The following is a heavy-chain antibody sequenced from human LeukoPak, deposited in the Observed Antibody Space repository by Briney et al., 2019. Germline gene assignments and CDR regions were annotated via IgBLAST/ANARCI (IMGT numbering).Heavy chain of an antibody. CDR1: GYTFTSYF. CDR3: ARAQGIAATGARAFDY. D-gene: IGHD6-13*01. CDR2: INPSSGST. J-gene: IGHJ4*02. Sequence: ASVKVSCKASGYTFTSYFIHWVRQAPGQGLEWMGIINPSSGSTSYAQKFQDRLTMTRDTPTSTVYMDLSSLGSEDTAIYYCARAQGIAATGARAFDYWGQGTLVTVSS. V-gene: IGHV1-46*01.